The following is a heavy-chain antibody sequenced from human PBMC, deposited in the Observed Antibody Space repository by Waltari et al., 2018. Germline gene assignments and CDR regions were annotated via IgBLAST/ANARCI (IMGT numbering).Heavy chain of an antibody. CDR2: IMTDGREE. CDR3: VRDQWFAFDI. D-gene: IGHD3-22*01. J-gene: IGHJ3*02. Sequence: EVQLVESGGGLVQPGGSLRLSCAASGFPLSNYWMSWVRQAPGKGLEWVANIMTDGREEYYVDSVRGRFTISRDNAKNSLYLQMNSLRPEDTAVYYCVRDQWFAFDIWAKGQWSPSLQ. CDR1: GFPLSNYW. V-gene: IGHV3-7*01.